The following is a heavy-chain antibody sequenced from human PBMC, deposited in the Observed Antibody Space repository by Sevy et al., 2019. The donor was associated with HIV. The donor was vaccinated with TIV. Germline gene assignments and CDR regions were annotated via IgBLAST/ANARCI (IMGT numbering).Heavy chain of an antibody. J-gene: IGHJ3*02. CDR1: GFTFSSYA. CDR3: AKEGSGSYYDRDAFDI. Sequence: GGSLRLSCAASGFTFSSYAMSWVRQAPGKGLEWVSAISGSGGSTYYADSVKGRFTISRDNPKNTLYLQMNSLRAEDTAVYYCAKEGSGSYYDRDAFDIWGQWTMVTVS. CDR2: ISGSGGST. V-gene: IGHV3-23*01. D-gene: IGHD1-26*01.